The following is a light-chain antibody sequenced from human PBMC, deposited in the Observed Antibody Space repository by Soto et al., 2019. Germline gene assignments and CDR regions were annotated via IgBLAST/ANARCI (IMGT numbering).Light chain of an antibody. J-gene: IGLJ1*01. Sequence: QSVLTQPASVSGSPGQSITISCTGTISDVSGYNFVSWYQQYPGKAPKLMIYDVSNRPSGVSNRFSGSKSGNTASLTISGLQAEDEADYYCSSYTSSNTYVFGAGTKVTV. CDR2: DVS. V-gene: IGLV2-14*03. CDR3: SSYTSSNTYV. CDR1: ISDVSGYNF.